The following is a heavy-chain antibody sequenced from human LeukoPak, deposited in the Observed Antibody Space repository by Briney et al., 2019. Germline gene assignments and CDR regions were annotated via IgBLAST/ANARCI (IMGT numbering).Heavy chain of an antibody. D-gene: IGHD2-15*01. CDR3: AKAGVRVVTATLYFDY. J-gene: IGHJ4*02. CDR1: GFTFSDYG. Sequence: AGGSLRLSCAASGFTFSDYGMIWVRQAPGKGLEWVSYITRSSALHYADSVKGRFTISRDNAKNSLFLQMSSLRDEDTAVYYCAKAGVRVVTATLYFDYWGQGTLVTVSS. CDR2: ITRSSAL. V-gene: IGHV3-48*02.